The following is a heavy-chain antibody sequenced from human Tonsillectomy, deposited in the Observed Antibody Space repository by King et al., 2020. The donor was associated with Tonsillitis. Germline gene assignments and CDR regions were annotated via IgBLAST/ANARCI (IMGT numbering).Heavy chain of an antibody. V-gene: IGHV1-69*01. CDR3: ARGGMDRNWFDP. CDR2: IIPIFDTK. CDR1: GGTFSSYA. Sequence: LVQSGAEVKKPGSSVKVSCKASGGTFSSYAISWVRQAPGQGLEWMGGIIPIFDTKNYAQKFRDRVTISADESTSTVYMGMSSLKSGDAAVYYCARGGMDRNWFDPCGQGTLVTVS. J-gene: IGHJ5*02. D-gene: IGHD2-2*03.